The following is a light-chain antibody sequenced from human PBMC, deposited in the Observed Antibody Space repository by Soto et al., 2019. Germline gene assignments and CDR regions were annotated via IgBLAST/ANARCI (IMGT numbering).Light chain of an antibody. CDR3: NSYTSSSTYV. V-gene: IGLV2-14*01. CDR2: DVS. J-gene: IGLJ1*01. Sequence: QSVLTQPASVSGSPVQSSSISCTGTSSDVGGYNYVSWYQQHPGKAPKLMIYDVSNRPSGVSNRFSGSKSGNTASLTISGLQAEDEADYYCNSYTSSSTYVFGTGTKVTVL. CDR1: SSDVGGYNY.